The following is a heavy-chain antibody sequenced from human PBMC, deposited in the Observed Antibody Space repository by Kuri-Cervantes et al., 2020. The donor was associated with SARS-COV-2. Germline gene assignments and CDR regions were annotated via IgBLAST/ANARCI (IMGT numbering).Heavy chain of an antibody. Sequence: GGSLRLASAASGFTFSDYYKHWIRQAPGKGLEWVSYICSNATTAYYPDSVKGRFTISMDNDKKSLYVQMNSMRAVDTAVYYCARAGERYYDFWSGHLPNDAVDVWGRGTMVTVSS. D-gene: IGHD3-3*01. CDR2: ICSNATTA. CDR3: ARAGERYYDFWSGHLPNDAVDV. CDR1: GFTFSDYY. J-gene: IGHJ3*01. V-gene: IGHV3-11*04.